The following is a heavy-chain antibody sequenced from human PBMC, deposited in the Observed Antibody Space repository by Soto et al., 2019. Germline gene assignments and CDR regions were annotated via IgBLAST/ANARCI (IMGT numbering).Heavy chain of an antibody. J-gene: IGHJ6*02. CDR2: IIPIFGTA. Sequence: ASVKVSCKASGGTFSSYAISWVRQAPGQGLEWMGGIIPIFGTANYAQKFQGRVTITADESTSTAYMELSSLRSEDTAVYYCAREHAYNWNDVHPMDVWGQGTTVTVSS. D-gene: IGHD1-20*01. CDR3: AREHAYNWNDVHPMDV. V-gene: IGHV1-69*13. CDR1: GGTFSSYA.